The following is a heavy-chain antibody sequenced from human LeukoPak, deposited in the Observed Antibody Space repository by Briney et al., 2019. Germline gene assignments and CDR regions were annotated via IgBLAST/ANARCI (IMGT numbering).Heavy chain of an antibody. J-gene: IGHJ4*02. CDR2: IKEDGSEK. D-gene: IGHD4-17*01. V-gene: IGHV3-7*01. CDR1: GFTFSSYW. CDR3: ARGKTPAVTTPFDY. Sequence: PGGSLRLSCAVSGFTFSSYWMSWIRQAPGKGLEWVANIKEDGSEKYYVDSVKGRFTISRDNAKNTLYLQMNSLRAEDTAVYYCARGKTPAVTTPFDYWGQGTLVTVSS.